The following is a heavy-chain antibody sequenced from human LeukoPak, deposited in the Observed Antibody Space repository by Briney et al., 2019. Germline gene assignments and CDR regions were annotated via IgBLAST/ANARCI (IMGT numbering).Heavy chain of an antibody. CDR1: GFTFSNYG. Sequence: GGSLRLSCAASGFTFSNYGMHWVRQAPGKGLEWVAFISYDGSYKYYADSVKGRFTISRDNAKNSLYLQMNSLRAEDTAVYYCARDATEVTRLDYWGQGILVTVSS. V-gene: IGHV3-30*03. D-gene: IGHD5-18*01. J-gene: IGHJ4*02. CDR3: ARDATEVTRLDY. CDR2: ISYDGSYK.